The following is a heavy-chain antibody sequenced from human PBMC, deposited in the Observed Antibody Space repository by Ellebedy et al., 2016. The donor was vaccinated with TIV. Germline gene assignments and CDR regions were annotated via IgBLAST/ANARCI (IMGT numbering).Heavy chain of an antibody. J-gene: IGHJ6*02. D-gene: IGHD4-17*01. Sequence: GESLKISCVVSGFSFSSYWMSWVRQAPGKGLEWVANIRQDGSKNYVDSVKGRFTISRDNAQNSLYLQMNSLRVEDTAVYYCARDGAYGDYAPGQYGMDVWGQGTTVIVS. V-gene: IGHV3-7*03. CDR1: GFSFSSYW. CDR3: ARDGAYGDYAPGQYGMDV. CDR2: IRQDGSK.